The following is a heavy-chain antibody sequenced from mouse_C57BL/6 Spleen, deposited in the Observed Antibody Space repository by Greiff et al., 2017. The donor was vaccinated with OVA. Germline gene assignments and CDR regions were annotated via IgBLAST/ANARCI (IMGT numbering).Heavy chain of an antibody. Sequence: VQLQQSGAELVKPGASVKISCKASGYAFSSYWMNWVKQRTGKGLEWIGQIYPGDGDTNYNGKFKGKATLTADKSSSTAYMQLSSLTSEDSAVYFCARSASPITTVGGGYCDVWGTGTTVTVSS. CDR3: ARSASPITTVGGGYCDV. J-gene: IGHJ1*03. D-gene: IGHD1-1*01. CDR2: IYPGDGDT. CDR1: GYAFSSYW. V-gene: IGHV1-80*01.